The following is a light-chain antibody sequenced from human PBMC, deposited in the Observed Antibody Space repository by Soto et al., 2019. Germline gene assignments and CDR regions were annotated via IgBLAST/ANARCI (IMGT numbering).Light chain of an antibody. V-gene: IGLV2-14*01. CDR1: SSDVGGYNY. J-gene: IGLJ2*01. Sequence: QSALTQPASVSGSPGQSITISCTGTSSDVGGYNYVSWYQQHPGKAPKLMIYDVSNRPSGVSNRFSGYKSGNTASRTISGLQAEDEADYYCSSYTSSSTLGVFGGGTTLTVL. CDR2: DVS. CDR3: SSYTSSSTLGV.